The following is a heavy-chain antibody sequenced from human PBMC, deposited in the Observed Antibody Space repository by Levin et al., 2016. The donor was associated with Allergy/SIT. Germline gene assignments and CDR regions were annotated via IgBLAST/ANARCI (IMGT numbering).Heavy chain of an antibody. D-gene: IGHD4-23*01. CDR3: ARVWGRSVDDY. J-gene: IGHJ4*02. CDR2: INHSGST. V-gene: IGHV4-34*01. Sequence: RQAPGKGLEWIGEINHSGSTNYNPSLKSRVTISVDTSKNQFSLKLSSVTAADTAVYYCARVWGRSVDDYWGQGTLVTVSS.